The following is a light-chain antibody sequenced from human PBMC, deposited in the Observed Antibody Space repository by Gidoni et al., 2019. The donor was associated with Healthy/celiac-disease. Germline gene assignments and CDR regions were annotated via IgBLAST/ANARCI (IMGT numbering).Light chain of an antibody. CDR1: SSDVGGYNY. CDR3: SSDTSSSTYV. Sequence: QSALTQPASVSGSPGQSITISCTGTSSDVGGYNYVSWYQQHPGKAPKLMIYDVSTRPSGVSNRFSGSKSGNTAFLTISVLQAEDEADYYCSSDTSSSTYVFGTGTKVTVL. V-gene: IGLV2-14*03. J-gene: IGLJ1*01. CDR2: DVS.